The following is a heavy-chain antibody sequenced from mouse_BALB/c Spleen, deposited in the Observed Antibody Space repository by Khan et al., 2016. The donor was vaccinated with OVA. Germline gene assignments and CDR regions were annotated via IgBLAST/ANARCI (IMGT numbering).Heavy chain of an antibody. V-gene: IGHV2-6-1*01. Sequence: QVQLKQSGPGLVAPSQSLSITCTISGFSLTNYGIHWVRQPPGKGLEWLVVIWSDGSTTYNSALNSSLTISKDNSKSQVFLKMNSLQTDATAMYFCARQPYYHYNIMDYWGQGTSVTVSS. CDR3: ARQPYYHYNIMDY. CDR2: IWSDGST. CDR1: GFSLTNYG. J-gene: IGHJ4*01. D-gene: IGHD1-1*01.